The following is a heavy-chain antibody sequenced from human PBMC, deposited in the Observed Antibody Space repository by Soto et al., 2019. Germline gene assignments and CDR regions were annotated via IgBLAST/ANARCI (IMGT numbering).Heavy chain of an antibody. CDR2: IYPGDSDT. V-gene: IGHV5-51*01. J-gene: IGHJ6*02. CDR1: GYSFTSYW. CDR3: ARVSGSYPYYYYGMDV. Sequence: PGESLKISCKGSGYSFTSYWIGWVRQMPWKGLEWMGIIYPGDSDTRYSPSFQGQVTISADKSISTAYLQWSSLKASDTAMYYCARVSGSYPYYYYGMDVWGQGTTVTVSS. D-gene: IGHD1-26*01.